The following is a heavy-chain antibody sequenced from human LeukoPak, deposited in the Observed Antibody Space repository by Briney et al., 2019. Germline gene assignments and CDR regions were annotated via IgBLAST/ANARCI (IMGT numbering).Heavy chain of an antibody. J-gene: IGHJ5*02. CDR3: AKSDWFDP. CDR2: ISYDGSNK. V-gene: IGHV3-30*18. Sequence: GGSLRLSCAAPGFTFSSYGMHWVRQAPGKGLEWVAVISYDGSNKYYADSVKGRFTISRDNSKNTLYLQMNSLRAEDTAVYYCAKSDWFDPWGQGTLVTVSS. CDR1: GFTFSSYG. D-gene: IGHD2-21*01.